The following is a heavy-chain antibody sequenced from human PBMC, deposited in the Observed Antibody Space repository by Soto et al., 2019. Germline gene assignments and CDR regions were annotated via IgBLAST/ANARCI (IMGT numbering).Heavy chain of an antibody. D-gene: IGHD3-22*01. Sequence: QVQLVQSGTEVKKPGASVRISCKASGYTFASYGISWVRQAPGQGLEWMGWIGAYNGDTNYAQKFRGRVTMTTDTSTTTAYMDLRSLTSDDTAVYYCARDHYYAGTGYYEDFFDSSGQGTLVTVSS. CDR2: IGAYNGDT. J-gene: IGHJ4*02. CDR1: GYTFASYG. V-gene: IGHV1-18*01. CDR3: ARDHYYAGTGYYEDFFDS.